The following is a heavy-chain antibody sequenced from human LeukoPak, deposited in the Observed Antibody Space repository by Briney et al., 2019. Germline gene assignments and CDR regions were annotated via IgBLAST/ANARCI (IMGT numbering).Heavy chain of an antibody. CDR3: ARGGRGSSWFDN. V-gene: IGHV3-30*02. Sequence: QSGGSLRLSCAASGLTFSSYGMHWVRQAPGKGLEWVTFIRYDGEKQHYVDSVKGRFTISRENAKNSLYLQMNSLRAGDTAVYYCARGGRGSSWFDNWGQGTLVTVSS. D-gene: IGHD6-13*01. CDR1: GLTFSSYG. J-gene: IGHJ4*02. CDR2: IRYDGEKQ.